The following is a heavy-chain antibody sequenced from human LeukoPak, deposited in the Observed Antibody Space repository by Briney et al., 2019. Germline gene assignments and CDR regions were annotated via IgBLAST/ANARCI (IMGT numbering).Heavy chain of an antibody. CDR3: ARANYYYDSSGYYRPSGDYFDY. V-gene: IGHV3-21*01. CDR1: GFTFSTFSSYS. J-gene: IGHJ4*02. Sequence: GGSLRPSCAASGFTFSTFSSYSMNWVRQAPGKGLEWVSSISSSSSYIYYADSVKGRFTISRDNAKNSLYLQMNSLRAEDTAVYYCARANYYYDSSGYYRPSGDYFDYWGQGTLVTVSS. CDR2: ISSSSSYI. D-gene: IGHD3-22*01.